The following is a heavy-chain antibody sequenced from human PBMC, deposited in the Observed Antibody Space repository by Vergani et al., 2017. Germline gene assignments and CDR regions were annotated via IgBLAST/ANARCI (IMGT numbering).Heavy chain of an antibody. D-gene: IGHD2-21*01. CDR3: ARSIGYFAGATCLAYYFDH. V-gene: IGHV1-18*01. CDR1: GYTFTSYG. J-gene: IGHJ5*02. Sequence: QVQLVQSGAEVKKPGASVKVSCKASGYTFTSYGISWVRQAPGQGLEWMGWRSADNGNTNYAQKLQGRVTMPSDTSTSTAYMELRSLRSDDTAVYYCARSIGYFAGATCLAYYFDHCGQGTRVTVSS. CDR2: RSADNGNT.